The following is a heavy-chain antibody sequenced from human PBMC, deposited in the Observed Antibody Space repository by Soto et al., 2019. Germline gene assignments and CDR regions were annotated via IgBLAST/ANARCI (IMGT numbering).Heavy chain of an antibody. J-gene: IGHJ4*02. Sequence: SETLSLTCTVSGGPINTFYLRWVRHPSGKGLEWIWRIFSSGSTSFNPSLESRVAMSVDTSKNHFSLNLSSVTAADMAVYYCAREGSYSAYNFAHGIQLWSFDFWGQGALVTVSS. CDR1: GGPINTFY. CDR2: IFSSGST. D-gene: IGHD5-12*01. CDR3: AREGSYSAYNFAHGIQLWSFDF. V-gene: IGHV4-4*07.